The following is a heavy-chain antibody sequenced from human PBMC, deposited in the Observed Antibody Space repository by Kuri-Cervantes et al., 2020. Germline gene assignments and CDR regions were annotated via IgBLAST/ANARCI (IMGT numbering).Heavy chain of an antibody. V-gene: IGHV4-59*01. J-gene: IGHJ3*02. D-gene: IGHD4-17*01. CDR3: ARDGSGDYVNAFDI. CDR2: IYYTGST. CDR1: GGSISSYS. Sequence: SETLSFTCTVSGGSISSYSWSWIRQPPGKGLESIGYIYYTGSTSYKPSLKSRVTISVDTSKNQVSLKLSSVTAADTAVYYCARDGSGDYVNAFDIWGQGTMVTVSS.